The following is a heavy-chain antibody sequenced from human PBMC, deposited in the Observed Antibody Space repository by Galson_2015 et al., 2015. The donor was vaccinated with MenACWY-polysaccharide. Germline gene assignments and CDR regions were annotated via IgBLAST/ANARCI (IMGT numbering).Heavy chain of an antibody. J-gene: IGHJ4*02. D-gene: IGHD2-2*01. Sequence: LRLSCAASGFTFSNYAMSWVRQAPGKGLEWVSTIGGSGSNTHYADPVKGRFTISRDNSKNTLSLQMNSLRAEDTAVYYCARVRYSTGKYQFDYWGQGTLVAVSS. CDR3: ARVRYSTGKYQFDY. CDR2: IGGSGSNT. CDR1: GFTFSNYA. V-gene: IGHV3-23*01.